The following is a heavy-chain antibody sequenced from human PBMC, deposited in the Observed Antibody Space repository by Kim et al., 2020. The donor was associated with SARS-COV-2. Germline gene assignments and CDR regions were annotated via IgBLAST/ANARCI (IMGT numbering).Heavy chain of an antibody. Sequence: GGSLRLSCAASGFTFSSYGMHWVRQAPGKGLEWVAVIWYDGSNKYYADSVKGRFTISRDNSKNTLYLQMNSLRAEDTAVYYCARDRYSNYGYYYYGMDVWGQGTTVTVSS. CDR2: IWYDGSNK. CDR3: ARDRYSNYGYYYYGMDV. D-gene: IGHD4-4*01. V-gene: IGHV3-33*01. J-gene: IGHJ6*02. CDR1: GFTFSSYG.